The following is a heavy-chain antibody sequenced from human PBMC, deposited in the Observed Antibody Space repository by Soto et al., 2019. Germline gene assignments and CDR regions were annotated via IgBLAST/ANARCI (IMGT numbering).Heavy chain of an antibody. CDR2: ISSSSSYI. CDR3: AREDPYDYIWGSYRPGFDY. D-gene: IGHD3-16*02. CDR1: GFTFSSYS. V-gene: IGHV3-21*01. J-gene: IGHJ4*02. Sequence: GGSLRLSCAASGFTFSSYSMNWVRQAPGKGLEWVSSISSSSSYIYYADSVKGRFTISRDNAKNSLYLQMNSLRAEDTAVYYCAREDPYDYIWGSYRPGFDYWGQGTLVTVSS.